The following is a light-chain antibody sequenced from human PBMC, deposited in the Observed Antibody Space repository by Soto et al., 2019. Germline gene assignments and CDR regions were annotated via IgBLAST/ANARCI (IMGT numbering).Light chain of an antibody. CDR1: SSDVGGYNY. V-gene: IGLV2-14*03. J-gene: IGLJ1*01. CDR2: DVN. Sequence: QSVLTQPASVSGSPGQSITISCTGTSSDVGGYNYVSWYPHHPGKAPKVMMYDVNSRPSGVSHRFSGSKSGNTASLTISGLQAEDEADYYCSSYTTNSTLYVFGTGTKLTVL. CDR3: SSYTTNSTLYV.